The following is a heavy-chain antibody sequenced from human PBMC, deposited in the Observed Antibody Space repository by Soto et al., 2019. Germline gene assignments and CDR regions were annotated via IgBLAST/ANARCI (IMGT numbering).Heavy chain of an antibody. Sequence: EVQLLESGGGLVQPGGSLRLSCAASGFTFSNYAVTWVRQAPGKGLEWVSTISGSGGSTYYADSVKGRFTISRDNSKNTLYRQMNSLRADDTAVYYCAKDRGSSWYEIDYWGQGTLVTVSS. CDR3: AKDRGSSWYEIDY. D-gene: IGHD6-13*01. CDR1: GFTFSNYA. V-gene: IGHV3-23*01. J-gene: IGHJ4*02. CDR2: ISGSGGST.